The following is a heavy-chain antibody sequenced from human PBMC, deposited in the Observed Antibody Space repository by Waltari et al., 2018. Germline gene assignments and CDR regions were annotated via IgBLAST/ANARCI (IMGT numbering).Heavy chain of an antibody. Sequence: EVQLVESGGGLVQPGGSLRLSCAASGFTFSSYWMSWVRQAPGKGLEWVANIKQDGSEKYYVDSVKGRFTISRDNAKNSLYLQMNSLRAEDTAVYYCARDWVQKRYCSSTSCPGPFDYWGQGTLVTVSS. J-gene: IGHJ4*02. D-gene: IGHD2-2*01. CDR2: IKQDGSEK. CDR1: GFTFSSYW. V-gene: IGHV3-7*01. CDR3: ARDWVQKRYCSSTSCPGPFDY.